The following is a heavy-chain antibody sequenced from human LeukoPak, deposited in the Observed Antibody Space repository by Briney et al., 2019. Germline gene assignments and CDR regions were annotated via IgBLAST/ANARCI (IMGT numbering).Heavy chain of an antibody. CDR1: GGTFSRYS. J-gene: IGHJ6*03. CDR2: ITPTLGTP. D-gene: IGHD6-13*01. CDR3: ARVVGLTGYSSSWYSGYYYYMDV. V-gene: IGHV1-69*16. Sequence: ASVKVSCKASGGTFSRYSISWVRQAPGQGLEWMGGITPTLGTPDYSQKFQGRVTMTRDMSTSTVYMELSSLRSEDTAVYYCARVVGLTGYSSSWYSGYYYYMDVWGKGTTVTVSS.